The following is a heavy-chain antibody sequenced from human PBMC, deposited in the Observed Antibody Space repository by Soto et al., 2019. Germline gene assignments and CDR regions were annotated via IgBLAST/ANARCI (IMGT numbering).Heavy chain of an antibody. V-gene: IGHV3-23*01. J-gene: IGHJ4*02. CDR1: GFTYNNYA. CDR2: ISSSGYSA. D-gene: IGHD2-21*02. CDR3: AKGSVVVAAKFDS. Sequence: LRLSCAASGFTYNNYAMGWVRQAPGKGLEWVSAISSSGYSAYYADSVKGRFTISRDNSRNTMFLQMNKLSAEDTAVYYCAKGSVVVAAKFDSWGQGTQVTVSS.